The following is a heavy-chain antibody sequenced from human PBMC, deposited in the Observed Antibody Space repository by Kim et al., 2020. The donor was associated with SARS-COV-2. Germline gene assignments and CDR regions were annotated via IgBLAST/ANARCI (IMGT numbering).Heavy chain of an antibody. D-gene: IGHD3-16*01. CDR2: ISSSSNTV. CDR3: ARCPLSMTMVRGMITTNLFYYYKMDA. J-gene: IGHJ6*02. Sequence: GGSLRLSCTVSGFNFNSYSMNWVRQAPGKGLEWVSYISSSSNTVYYAGSVRGRFTISRDNAKNSLFLQMNSLRDEDTAAYYCARCPLSMTMVRGMITTNLFYYYKMDACVQGTTGTAPS. V-gene: IGHV3-48*02. CDR1: GFNFNSYS.